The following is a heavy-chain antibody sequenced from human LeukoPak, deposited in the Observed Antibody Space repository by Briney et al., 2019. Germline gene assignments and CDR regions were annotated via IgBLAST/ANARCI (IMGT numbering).Heavy chain of an antibody. J-gene: IGHJ3*01. CDR2: ISWSSDSV. D-gene: IGHD3-16*01. Sequence: GGSLRLSCAASGFTFDDYAMHWVRQGPGKGLEWVSGISWSSDSVGYADSVKGRFTISRDNAKNTLYLQMNSIRAEDTAVYYCARDFLHLGGWGQATMVTVSS. V-gene: IGHV3-9*01. CDR3: ARDFLHLGG. CDR1: GFTFDDYA.